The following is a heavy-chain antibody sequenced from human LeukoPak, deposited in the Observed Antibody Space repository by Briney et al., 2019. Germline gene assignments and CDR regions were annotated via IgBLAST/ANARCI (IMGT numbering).Heavy chain of an antibody. Sequence: SETLSLTCTVSGGSIRNYYWSWIRQPPGKGLEWIGRIYYSGSTNYNPSLKSRVTISVDTSKNQFSLKLSSVTAADTAVYFCARVVYSFGAWYFDYWGQGGLVTVSS. CDR2: IYYSGST. V-gene: IGHV4-59*01. D-gene: IGHD5-18*01. CDR1: GGSIRNYY. CDR3: ARVVYSFGAWYFDY. J-gene: IGHJ4*02.